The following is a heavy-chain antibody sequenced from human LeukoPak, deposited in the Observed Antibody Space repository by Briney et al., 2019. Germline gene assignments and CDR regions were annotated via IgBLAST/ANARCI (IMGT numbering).Heavy chain of an antibody. J-gene: IGHJ4*02. CDR3: AKDTKPRLAAAAPFH. V-gene: IGHV3-30*18. CDR2: ISYDGSNK. CDR1: GFTFSKYG. D-gene: IGHD6-13*01. Sequence: PGRSLRLSCAASGFTFSKYGMHWGRPAPGKGLERAAVISYDGSNKNYADSVKGRFTISRDNSKNTLYLQMNSLRAEDTAVYYCAKDTKPRLAAAAPFHWGEGTLVTVSS.